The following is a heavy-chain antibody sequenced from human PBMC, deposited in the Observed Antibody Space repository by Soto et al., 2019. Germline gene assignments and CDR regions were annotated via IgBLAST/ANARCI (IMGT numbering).Heavy chain of an antibody. CDR1: GFTFSSYG. Sequence: GGSLRLFCAASGFTFSSYGMRWVRQAPGKGLEWVAVISYDGSNKYYADSVKGRFTISRDNSKNTLYLQMNSLRAEDTAVYYCLGGNSGDYYYGMDVWGQGTTVTVSS. V-gene: IGHV3-30*03. J-gene: IGHJ6*02. CDR2: ISYDGSNK. CDR3: LGGNSGDYYYGMDV. D-gene: IGHD2-21*02.